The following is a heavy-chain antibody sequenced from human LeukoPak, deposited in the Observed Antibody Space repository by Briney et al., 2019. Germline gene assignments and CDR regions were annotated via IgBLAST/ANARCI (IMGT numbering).Heavy chain of an antibody. CDR3: AKDFRRMTTVTSGAYFHY. J-gene: IGHJ4*02. Sequence: PGGSLRLSCAASGFTFDDYAMHWVRHAPGKGLEWVSFITWDGGSAYYADSVKGRFTISRDNSKNSLYLEMNSLRAEDTALYYCAKDFRRMTTVTSGAYFHYWGQGTLVTVSS. D-gene: IGHD4-17*01. CDR2: ITWDGGSA. CDR1: GFTFDDYA. V-gene: IGHV3-43D*03.